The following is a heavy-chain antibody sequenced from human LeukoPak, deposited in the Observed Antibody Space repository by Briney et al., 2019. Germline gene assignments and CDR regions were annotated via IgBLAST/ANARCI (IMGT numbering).Heavy chain of an antibody. CDR2: ISWDGGST. V-gene: IGHV3-43*01. D-gene: IGHD3-22*01. CDR3: AKVDSRAYYFDY. CDR1: GYTFDDYT. Sequence: GGSLRLSCAASGYTFDDYTMHWVRQAPGKGLEWVSLISWDGGSTYYADSVKGRFTISRDNSKNSLYLQMNSLRTEDTALYYCAKVDSRAYYFDYGGQGTLVTVSS. J-gene: IGHJ4*02.